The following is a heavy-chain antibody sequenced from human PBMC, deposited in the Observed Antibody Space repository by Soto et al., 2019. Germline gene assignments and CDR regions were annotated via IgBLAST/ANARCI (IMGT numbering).Heavy chain of an antibody. CDR2: TWHDGSNE. D-gene: IGHD3-9*01. J-gene: IGHJ1*01. V-gene: IGHV3-33*01. Sequence: QVQLVGSGGGVVQPRRSLRLSCAASGFNFSNYAMHWVRQAPGKGLEWVAVTWHDGSNEYYPDSVKGRFTISRDNSKSTLYLQVNSLRVADTAVYYCVRADFDESSSSIFRRWGQGTLVTVSS. CDR3: VRADFDESSSSIFRR. CDR1: GFNFSNYA.